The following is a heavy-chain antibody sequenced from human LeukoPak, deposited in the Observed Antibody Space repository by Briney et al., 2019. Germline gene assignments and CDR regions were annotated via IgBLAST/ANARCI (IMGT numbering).Heavy chain of an antibody. D-gene: IGHD4-17*01. CDR1: GFTFSGSS. J-gene: IGHJ5*02. V-gene: IGHV3-73*01. Sequence: PGGSLRLSCAASGFTFSGSSIHWVRQASGKGLEWVGRIRSKANSYATAYAASVNGRFTISRDDSKDTTYLQMNSLRAEDTAVYYCARDRNGDYEVDNWFDPWGQGTLVTVSS. CDR3: ARDRNGDYEVDNWFDP. CDR2: IRSKANSYAT.